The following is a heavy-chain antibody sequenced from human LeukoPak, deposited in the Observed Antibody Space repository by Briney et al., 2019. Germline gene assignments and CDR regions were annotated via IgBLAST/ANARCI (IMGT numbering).Heavy chain of an antibody. D-gene: IGHD3-9*01. CDR2: ISGSGGST. Sequence: TGGSLRLSCAASGFTFSSYAMSWVRQAPAKGLEWVSAISGSGGSTYYADSVKGRFTISRDNSKNTLYLQMNSLRAEDTAVYYCAKVRLRYFDWLLGALDYWGQGTLVTVSS. CDR3: AKVRLRYFDWLLGALDY. CDR1: GFTFSSYA. J-gene: IGHJ4*02. V-gene: IGHV3-23*01.